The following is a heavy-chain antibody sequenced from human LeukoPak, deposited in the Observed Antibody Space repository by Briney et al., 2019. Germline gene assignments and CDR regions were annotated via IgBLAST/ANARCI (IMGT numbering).Heavy chain of an antibody. CDR1: GGSISSSSYY. Sequence: PSETLSLTCTVSGGSISSSSYYWGWIRQPPGKGLEWIGSIYYSGSTYYNPSLKSRVTISVDTSKNQFSLKLSSVTAADTAVYYCVIVNAVSVAGSRADYWGQGTLVTVSS. J-gene: IGHJ4*02. CDR2: IYYSGST. V-gene: IGHV4-39*07. D-gene: IGHD6-19*01. CDR3: VIVNAVSVAGSRADY.